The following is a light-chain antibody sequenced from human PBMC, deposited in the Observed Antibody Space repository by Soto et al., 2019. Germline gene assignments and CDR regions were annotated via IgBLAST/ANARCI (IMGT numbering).Light chain of an antibody. V-gene: IGKV3-15*01. Sequence: EIVMTQSPVTLSVSPGERATVSCRASQSVSSNLAWYQQRPGQAPRLLMYGASTRATGIPARFSGSGSGTEFTLIISSLQSEDFAVYYCQQYNKWPLFTFGPGTRVDMK. CDR2: GAS. CDR1: QSVSSN. CDR3: QQYNKWPLFT. J-gene: IGKJ3*01.